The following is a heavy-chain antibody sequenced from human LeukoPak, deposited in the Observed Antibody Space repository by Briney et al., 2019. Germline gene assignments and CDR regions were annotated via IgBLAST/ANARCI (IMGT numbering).Heavy chain of an antibody. CDR2: IKHNGGEK. CDR1: GFTYTDYF. Sequence: GGSLRLSCVASGFTYTDYFMSWVRQAPGKGLEWVASIKHNGGEKYYVDSVKGRFTISRDNAKNSLYLEMSSLRVEDTAVYYCARDRGWRTSGYYLYHFDYWGQGTLVTVSS. V-gene: IGHV3-7*01. J-gene: IGHJ4*02. CDR3: ARDRGWRTSGYYLYHFDY. D-gene: IGHD3-22*01.